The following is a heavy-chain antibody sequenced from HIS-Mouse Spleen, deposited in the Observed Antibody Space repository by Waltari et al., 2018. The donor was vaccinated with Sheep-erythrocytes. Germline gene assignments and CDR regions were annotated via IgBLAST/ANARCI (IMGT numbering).Heavy chain of an antibody. CDR2: IYSGGST. CDR3: ARDSNWNYAFDI. J-gene: IGHJ3*02. V-gene: IGHV3-66*01. Sequence: EVQLVESGGGLVQPGGSLRLSCAASGFPVRSTYLRWVRQAPGKGLEWVSVIYSGGSTYYADSVKGRFTISRDNSKNTLYLQMNSLRAEDTAVYYCARDSNWNYAFDIWGQGTMVTVSS. D-gene: IGHD1-7*01. CDR1: GFPVRSTY.